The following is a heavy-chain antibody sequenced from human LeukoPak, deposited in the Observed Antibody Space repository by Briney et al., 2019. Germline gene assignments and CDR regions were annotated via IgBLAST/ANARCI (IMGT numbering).Heavy chain of an antibody. CDR1: GFTFSNAW. CDR3: TTYLRFLEWLLWEGERYYFDY. V-gene: IGHV3-15*01. D-gene: IGHD3-3*01. J-gene: IGHJ4*02. Sequence: SGGSLRLSCAASGFTFSNAWMSWVRQAPGKGLEWVGRIKSKTDGGTTDYAAPVKGRFTISRDDSKNTLYLQMNSLKTEDTAVYYCTTYLRFLEWLLWEGERYYFDYWGQGTLVTVSS. CDR2: IKSKTDGGTT.